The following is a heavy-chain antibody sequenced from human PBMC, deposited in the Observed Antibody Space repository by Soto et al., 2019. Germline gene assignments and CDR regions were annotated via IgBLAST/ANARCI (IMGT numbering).Heavy chain of an antibody. CDR2: IKQDGSEK. V-gene: IGHV3-7*05. J-gene: IGHJ6*02. CDR3: ARYSSGWRYYYYGMDV. D-gene: IGHD6-19*01. CDR1: GFTFSSYW. Sequence: GASLKISCAASGFTFSSYWMSWVRQAPGKGLEWVANIKQDGSEKYYVDSVKGRFTISRDNAKNSLYLQMNSLRAEDTAVYYCARYSSGWRYYYYGMDVWGQGTTVTVSS.